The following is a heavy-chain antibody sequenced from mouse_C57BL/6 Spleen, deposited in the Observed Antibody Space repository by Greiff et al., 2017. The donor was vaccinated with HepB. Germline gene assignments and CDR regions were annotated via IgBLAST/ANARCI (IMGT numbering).Heavy chain of an antibody. Sequence: VQLQQSGPELVKPGASVKIPCKASGYTFTDYNMDWVKQSHGKSLEWIGDINPNNGGTIYNQKFKGKATLTVDKSSSTAYMELRSLTSEDTAVYYCERSRYDYDGDYYAMDYWGQGTSVTVSS. J-gene: IGHJ4*01. CDR3: ERSRYDYDGDYYAMDY. CDR1: GYTFTDYN. D-gene: IGHD2-4*01. CDR2: INPNNGGT. V-gene: IGHV1-18*01.